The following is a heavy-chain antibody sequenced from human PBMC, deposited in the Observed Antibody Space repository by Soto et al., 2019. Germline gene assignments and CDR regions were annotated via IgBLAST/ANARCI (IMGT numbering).Heavy chain of an antibody. CDR1: GFSFSGCS. D-gene: IGHD5-12*01. V-gene: IGHV3-73*02. J-gene: IGHJ4*02. CDR3: LTSIREATRDFDY. CDR2: IRSKAYSYAT. Sequence: EVQLVESGGGLVQPGGSLKLSCAASGFSFSGCSMYWVRQASGRGLEWVGRIRSKAYSYATAYGASLKGRFSIFRDDTKNTAYLQINSLKSEDTAVYYCLTSIREATRDFDYWGQGTLVPVSS.